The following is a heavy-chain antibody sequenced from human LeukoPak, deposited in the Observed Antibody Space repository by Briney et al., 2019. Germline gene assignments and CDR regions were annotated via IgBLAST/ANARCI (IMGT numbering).Heavy chain of an antibody. D-gene: IGHD3-22*01. J-gene: IGHJ4*02. Sequence: SETLSLTCAVYGGSFSGYYWSWIRQPPGKGLEWIGEINHSGSTNYNPSLKSRVTISVDTSKNQFSLKLSSVTAADTAVYYCARKQRYYYDSSGYSAYFDYWGQGTLVTVSS. CDR2: INHSGST. CDR1: GGSFSGYY. V-gene: IGHV4-34*01. CDR3: ARKQRYYYDSSGYSAYFDY.